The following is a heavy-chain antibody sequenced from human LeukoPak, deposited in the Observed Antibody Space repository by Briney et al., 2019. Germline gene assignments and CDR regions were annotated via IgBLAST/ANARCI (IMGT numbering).Heavy chain of an antibody. CDR1: GFTFSSYW. Sequence: GGSLRLSCAASGFTFSSYWMHWVRQAPGKGLVWVSRINSDGSSTRCADSVKGRFTISRDNAKNTLYLQMNSLRAENTAVYYCAREYCSGGICYFDYWGQGTLVTASS. CDR2: INSDGSST. CDR3: AREYCSGGICYFDY. J-gene: IGHJ4*02. V-gene: IGHV3-74*01. D-gene: IGHD2-15*01.